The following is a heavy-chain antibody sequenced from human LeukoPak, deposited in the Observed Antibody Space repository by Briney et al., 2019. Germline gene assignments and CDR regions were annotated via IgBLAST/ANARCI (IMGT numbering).Heavy chain of an antibody. D-gene: IGHD3-9*01. CDR3: ARAGFALGTRWAFDI. V-gene: IGHV4-31*03. CDR1: GGSISSGGYY. J-gene: IGHJ3*02. CDR2: IYYSGTT. Sequence: PSETLSLTRTVSGGSISSGGYYWSWIRQHPGKGLEWIGYIYYSGTTNYNPSLKSRVTISVDTSKNQFSLKLSSVTAADTAVYYCARAGFALGTRWAFDIWGQGTMVTVSS.